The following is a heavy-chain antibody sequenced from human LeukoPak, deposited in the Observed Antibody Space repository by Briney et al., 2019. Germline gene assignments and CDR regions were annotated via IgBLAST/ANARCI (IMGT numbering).Heavy chain of an antibody. Sequence: PSETLSLTCTVSGGSISSGSYYWSWIRQPAGKGLEWIGRIYTSGSTNYNPSLKSRVTISVDTSKNQFSLKLSSVTAADTAVYYCARDPSMGATPDAFDIWGQGTMVAASS. V-gene: IGHV4-61*02. D-gene: IGHD1-26*01. CDR2: IYTSGST. J-gene: IGHJ3*02. CDR3: ARDPSMGATPDAFDI. CDR1: GGSISSGSYY.